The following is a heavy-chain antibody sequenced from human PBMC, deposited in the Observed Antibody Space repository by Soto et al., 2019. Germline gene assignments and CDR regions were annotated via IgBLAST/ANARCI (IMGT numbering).Heavy chain of an antibody. CDR1: GYAFTSYY. CDR2: INPSGGST. Sequence: ASVKVSCKASGYAFTSYYMHWVRQAPGQGLEWMGIINPSGGSTSYAQKFQGRVTMTRDTSISTAYMELSSLRSEDTAVYYCARGPYDFWSGYSLGFDWFDPWGQGTLVTVSS. V-gene: IGHV1-46*01. D-gene: IGHD3-3*01. J-gene: IGHJ5*02. CDR3: ARGPYDFWSGYSLGFDWFDP.